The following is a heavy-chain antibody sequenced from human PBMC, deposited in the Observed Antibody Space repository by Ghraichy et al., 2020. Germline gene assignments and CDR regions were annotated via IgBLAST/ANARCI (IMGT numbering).Heavy chain of an antibody. D-gene: IGHD3-10*01. CDR3: ASVRGGYWYFDL. CDR1: GFTFNTCT. J-gene: IGHJ2*01. Sequence: GGSLRLSCAASGFTFNTCTMNWVRQAPGKGLEWVSSIGASSPYIYYADSVKGRFTISRDNAKNLLYLQMDRLRDEDTAVYYCASVRGGYWYFDLWGRGTLVSVSS. V-gene: IGHV3-21*01. CDR2: IGASSPYI.